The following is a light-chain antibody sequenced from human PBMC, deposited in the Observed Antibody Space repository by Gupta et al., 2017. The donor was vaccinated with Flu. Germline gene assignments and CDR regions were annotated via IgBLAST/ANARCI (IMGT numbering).Light chain of an antibody. CDR2: GAS. J-gene: IGKJ2*01. CDR3: QQYGGSPRYT. CDR1: QSVSSSY. Sequence: EIVLTQSPGTLSLSPGERATLSCRASQSVSSSYLAWYQQKPGQAPRLLIYGASSRAIGIPDRFSGGGSETDFTLTISRLEPEDFAVYYCQQYGGSPRYTFGQGTKLDIK. V-gene: IGKV3-20*01.